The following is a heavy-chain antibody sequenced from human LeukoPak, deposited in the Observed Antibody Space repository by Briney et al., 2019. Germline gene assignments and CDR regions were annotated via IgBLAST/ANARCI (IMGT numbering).Heavy chain of an antibody. CDR1: GYTFTSYG. CDR2: ISAYNGNT. CDR3: ARDDHTDGSGSYYIWVPSN. D-gene: IGHD3-10*01. Sequence: GASVKVSCKASGYTFTSYGISWVRQAPGQGLEWMGWISAYNGNTNYAQKLQGRVTMTTDTSTSTAYMELRSLRSDDTAVYYCARDDHTDGSGSYYIWVPSNWGQGTLVTVSS. V-gene: IGHV1-18*01. J-gene: IGHJ4*02.